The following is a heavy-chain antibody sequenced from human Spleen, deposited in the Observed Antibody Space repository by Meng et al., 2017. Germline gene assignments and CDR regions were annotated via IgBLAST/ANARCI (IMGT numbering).Heavy chain of an antibody. CDR3: ARVQYGGEDY. D-gene: IGHD4-11*01. Sequence: GESLKISCAASGFIFSSYSMNWVRQAPGKGLEWVSSISHSSTYIYYADSVKGRFTISRDNAKNSLYLQMNSLRAEDTAVYYCARVQYGGEDYWGQGTRVT. J-gene: IGHJ4*02. CDR1: GFIFSSYS. CDR2: ISHSSTYI. V-gene: IGHV3-21*01.